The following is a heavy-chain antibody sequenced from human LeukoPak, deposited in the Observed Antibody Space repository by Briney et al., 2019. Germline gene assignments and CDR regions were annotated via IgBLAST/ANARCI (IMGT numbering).Heavy chain of an antibody. V-gene: IGHV4-59*08. CDR3: ARRYCSGGTCYGDN. CDR2: IHHSGSS. CDR1: GASFSSYY. Sequence: SETLSLTCTVSGASFSSYYWSWIRQPPGKGLEWIGYIHHSGSSTYNPSLRGRVSISVDTSKKQFSLKLNSVTAADTAVYYCARRYCSGGTCYGDNWGQGTLVTVSS. D-gene: IGHD2-15*01. J-gene: IGHJ4*02.